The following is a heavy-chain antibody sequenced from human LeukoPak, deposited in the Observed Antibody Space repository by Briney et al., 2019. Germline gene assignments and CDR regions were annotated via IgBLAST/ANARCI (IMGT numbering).Heavy chain of an antibody. D-gene: IGHD3-22*01. J-gene: IGHJ4*02. CDR3: ARGTYYYDSSIPATFDY. CDR1: GGSFSGYY. V-gene: IGHV4-34*01. Sequence: SETLSLTCAVYGGSFSGYYWSLIRQPPGKGLEWIGEINHSGSTNYNPSLKSRVTISVDTSKNQFSLKLSSVTAADTAVYYCARGTYYYDSSIPATFDYWGQGTLVTVSS. CDR2: INHSGST.